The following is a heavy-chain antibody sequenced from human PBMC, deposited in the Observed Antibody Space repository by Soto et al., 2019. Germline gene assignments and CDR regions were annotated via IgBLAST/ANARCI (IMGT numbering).Heavy chain of an antibody. D-gene: IGHD2-2*01. CDR1: GITFSSYV. Sequence: QVQLVESGGGVVQPGRSLRLSCAASGITFSSYVMHWVRQAPGKGLEWVALISYDGSNQYYVDSVKGRFTISRDNSRNTLSLQMSSLRAEDTAVYYCAKSAQFQLPHLIDFWGQGTLVTVSS. J-gene: IGHJ4*02. CDR3: AKSAQFQLPHLIDF. CDR2: ISYDGSNQ. V-gene: IGHV3-30*18.